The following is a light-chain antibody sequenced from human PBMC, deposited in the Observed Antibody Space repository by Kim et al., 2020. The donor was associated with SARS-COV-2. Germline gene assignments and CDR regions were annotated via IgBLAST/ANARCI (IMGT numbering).Light chain of an antibody. CDR1: SGHSSYA. V-gene: IGLV4-69*01. CDR2: LNSDGSH. CDR3: QTWGTGIRV. Sequence: QLVLTQSPSASASLGASVKLTCTLSSGHSSYAIAWYQQQPEKGPRYLMKLNSDGSHSKGDGIPDRFSGSSSGPERYLSISSLQSEDEADYYCQTWGTGIRVFGGGTQLTVL. J-gene: IGLJ3*02.